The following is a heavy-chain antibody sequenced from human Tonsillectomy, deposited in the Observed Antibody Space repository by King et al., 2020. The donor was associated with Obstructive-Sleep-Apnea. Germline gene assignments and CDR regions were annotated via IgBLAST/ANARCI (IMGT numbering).Heavy chain of an antibody. J-gene: IGHJ4*02. V-gene: IGHV2-5*02. CDR2: NYWDDVK. D-gene: IGHD3/OR15-3a*01. CDR3: AHRRGWTYYFDY. CDR1: GFSLSTSGVG. Sequence: ITLKESGPTLVKPTQTLTLTCTFSGFSLSTSGVGVGWIRQPPAKALEWLALNYWDDVKLYSPSLKSRLTITKDTSKNQGALTMTNMDPVDTATYYCAHRRGWTYYFDYWGQGTLVTVSS.